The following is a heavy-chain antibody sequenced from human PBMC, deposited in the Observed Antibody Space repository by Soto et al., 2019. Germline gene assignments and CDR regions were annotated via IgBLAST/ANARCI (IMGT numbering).Heavy chain of an antibody. CDR3: ASPNAYYDFWSGEPGIMDV. J-gene: IGHJ6*03. V-gene: IGHV1-18*01. CDR2: ISAYNGNT. CDR1: GYTFTSYG. Sequence: ASVKVSCKASGYTFTSYGISWVRQAPGQGLEWMGWISAYNGNTNYAQKLQGRVTMTTDTSTSTAYMELRSLRSDDTAVYYCASPNAYYDFWSGEPGIMDVWGKGTTVTVSS. D-gene: IGHD3-3*01.